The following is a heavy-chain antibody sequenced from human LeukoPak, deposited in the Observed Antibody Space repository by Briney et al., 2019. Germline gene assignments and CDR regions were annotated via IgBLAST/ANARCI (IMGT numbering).Heavy chain of an antibody. D-gene: IGHD6-19*01. CDR3: ARHPHSSGWSRGFDY. CDR1: GYSFTSYW. J-gene: IGHJ4*02. CDR2: IYPGDSDT. V-gene: IGHV5-51*01. Sequence: GESLKISCKGSGYSFTSYWIGWVRQMPGKGLEWMGIIYPGDSDTRYSPSFQGQVTISADKSISTAYLQWSSLKASDTAMYYCARHPHSSGWSRGFDYWGQGTLVTVSS.